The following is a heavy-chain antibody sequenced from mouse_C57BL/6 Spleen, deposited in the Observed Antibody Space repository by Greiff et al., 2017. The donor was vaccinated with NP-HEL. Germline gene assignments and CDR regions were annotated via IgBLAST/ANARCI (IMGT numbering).Heavy chain of an antibody. CDR2: ISDGGSYT. CDR3: ASFSDFDY. Sequence: EVHLVESGGGLVKPGGSLKLSCAASGFTFSSYAMSWVRQTPEKRLEWVATISDGGSYTYYPDNVKGRFTISRDNAKNNLYLQMSHLKSEDTAMYYCASFSDFDYWGQGTTLTVSS. CDR1: GFTFSSYA. J-gene: IGHJ2*01. V-gene: IGHV5-4*01.